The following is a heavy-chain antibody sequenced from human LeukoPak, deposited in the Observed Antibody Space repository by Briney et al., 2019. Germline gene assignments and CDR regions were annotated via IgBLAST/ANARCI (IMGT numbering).Heavy chain of an antibody. CDR2: IVGSSSNI. CDR1: GFTFSSYE. Sequence: QPGGSLRLSCAASGFTFSSYEMNWVRQAPGKGLEWVSYIVGSSSNIYYADSVKGRFTISRDNAKNSLYLQMDSLRAEDTAVYYCATDSPETAAFDYWGQGTLVTVSS. V-gene: IGHV3-48*03. D-gene: IGHD1-1*01. CDR3: ATDSPETAAFDY. J-gene: IGHJ4*02.